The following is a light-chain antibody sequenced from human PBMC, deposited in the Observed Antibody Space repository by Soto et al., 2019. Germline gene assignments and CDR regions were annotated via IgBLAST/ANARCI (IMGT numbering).Light chain of an antibody. CDR2: ATS. Sequence: DVQMTQSPSSLSAFVGDRVTITCRASQGIAPYLAWFQQKPGKVPTLLIYATSTLQSGVPSRFSGSGSGTDFTLTSNSLQPEEVGTYYCQKDNSAPLTCGGGTKVEIK. V-gene: IGKV1-27*01. CDR1: QGIAPY. J-gene: IGKJ4*01. CDR3: QKDNSAPLT.